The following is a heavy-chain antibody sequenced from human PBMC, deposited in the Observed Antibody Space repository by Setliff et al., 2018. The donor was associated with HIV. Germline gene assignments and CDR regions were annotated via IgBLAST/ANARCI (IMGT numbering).Heavy chain of an antibody. D-gene: IGHD1-26*01. CDR2: ISSRSDSI. Sequence: HPGGSLRLSCAASGDSSRNFGLNWVRQAPGKGLEWIAYISSRSDSIYYADSVKGRFTISRDNAKNSFYLQMNSLRVDDTAVYFCARDKWASGFDFWGHGTLVTVSS. J-gene: IGHJ4*01. V-gene: IGHV3-48*04. CDR1: GDSSRNFG. CDR3: ARDKWASGFDF.